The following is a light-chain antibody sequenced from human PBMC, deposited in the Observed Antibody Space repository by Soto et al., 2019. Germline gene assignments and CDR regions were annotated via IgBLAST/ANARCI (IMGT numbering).Light chain of an antibody. V-gene: IGKV3-20*01. J-gene: IGKJ5*01. CDR2: GAS. CDR1: QSVSSSY. CDR3: QQYGSSPPIT. Sequence: EILLTQSPGTLSSSPLEIAYLSFMTSQSVSSSYLAWYQQKPGQAPRLLIYGASSRATGIPDRFSGSGSGTDFTLTISRLEPEDFAVYYCQQYGSSPPITFGQGTRLEIK.